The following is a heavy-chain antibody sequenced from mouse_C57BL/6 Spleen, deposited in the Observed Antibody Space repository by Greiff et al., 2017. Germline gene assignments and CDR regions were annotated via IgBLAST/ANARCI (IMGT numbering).Heavy chain of an antibody. CDR2: INPNYGTT. D-gene: IGHD2-4*01. CDR1: GYSFTDYN. Sequence: VQLKESGPELVKPGASVKISCKASGYSFTDYNMNWVKQSNGKSLEWIGVINPNYGTTSYNQKFKGKATLTVDQSSSTAYMQLNSLTSEDSAVYYCARAYDYDDGTGFDYWGQGTTLTVSS. CDR3: ARAYDYDDGTGFDY. V-gene: IGHV1-39*01. J-gene: IGHJ2*01.